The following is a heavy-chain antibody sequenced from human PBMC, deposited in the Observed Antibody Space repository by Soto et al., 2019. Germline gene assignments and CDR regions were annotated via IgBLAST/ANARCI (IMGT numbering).Heavy chain of an antibody. J-gene: IGHJ4*02. V-gene: IGHV4-39*01. CDR3: ASYVWLREYYFDY. CDR1: GGSISSSSYY. D-gene: IGHD5-12*01. CDR2: IYYSGST. Sequence: QLQLQESGPGLVKPSETLSLTCTVSGGSISSSSYYWGWIRQPPGKGLEWIGSIYYSGSTYYNPSLKSRVTISVDTTKNQFSLKLSSVTAADTAVYYCASYVWLREYYFDYWGQGTLVTVSS.